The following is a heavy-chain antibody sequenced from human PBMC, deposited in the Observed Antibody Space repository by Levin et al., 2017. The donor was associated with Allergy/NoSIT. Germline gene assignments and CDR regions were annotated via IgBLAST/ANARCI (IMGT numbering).Heavy chain of an antibody. CDR3: SGAVADLGYY. Sequence: GGSLRLSCAASGFPFSSCTMNWVRQAPGKGLEWVSSISSTGNYIYYADSVKGRFTISRDNAKNSVYLQMSSLRAEDTAMYYCSGAVADLGYYWGQGTLVTVSS. J-gene: IGHJ4*02. V-gene: IGHV3-21*06. CDR1: GFPFSSCT. D-gene: IGHD6-19*01. CDR2: ISSTGNYI.